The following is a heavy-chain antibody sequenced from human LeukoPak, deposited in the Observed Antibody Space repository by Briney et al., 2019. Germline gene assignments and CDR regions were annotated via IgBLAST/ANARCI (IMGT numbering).Heavy chain of an antibody. Sequence: SETLSLTCTVSGDSIRTYYWSWIRQAPGKGLEWIGHVYYTGSTNYNPSLKSRVTISIDTSKNQFSLKLSSVTAADTAVYYCARLNVDIDQNWFDPWGQGTLVTVSS. CDR1: GDSIRTYY. V-gene: IGHV4-59*12. CDR3: ARLNVDIDQNWFDP. J-gene: IGHJ5*02. D-gene: IGHD5-12*01. CDR2: VYYTGST.